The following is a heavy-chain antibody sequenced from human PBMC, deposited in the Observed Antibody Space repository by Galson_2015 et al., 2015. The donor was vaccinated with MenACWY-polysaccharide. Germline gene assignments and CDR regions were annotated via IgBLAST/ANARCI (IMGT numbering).Heavy chain of an antibody. Sequence: SLRLSCAASGFTFTSYAMSWVRQAPGKGLEWVSATRGSGSDTYYADSVKGRFTISRDNSKNTLYLQMNSLRAEDTAVYYCAKDSSDCGSVACAFDHWGQGTLVTVSS. V-gene: IGHV3-23*01. CDR1: GFTFTSYA. J-gene: IGHJ5*02. CDR2: TRGSGSDT. CDR3: AKDSSDCGSVACAFDH. D-gene: IGHD1-26*01.